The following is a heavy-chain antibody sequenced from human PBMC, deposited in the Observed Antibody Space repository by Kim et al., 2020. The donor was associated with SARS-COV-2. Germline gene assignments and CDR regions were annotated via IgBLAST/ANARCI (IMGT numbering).Heavy chain of an antibody. CDR3: ASRGDYGDYGGWFDP. V-gene: IGHV3-21*01. D-gene: IGHD4-17*01. J-gene: IGHJ5*02. CDR1: GFTFSSYS. Sequence: GGSLRLSCAASGFTFSSYSMNWVRQAPGKGLEWVSSISSSSSYIYYADSVKGRFTISRDNAKNSLYLQMNSLRAEDTAVYYCASRGDYGDYGGWFDPWGQGTLVTVSS. CDR2: ISSSSSYI.